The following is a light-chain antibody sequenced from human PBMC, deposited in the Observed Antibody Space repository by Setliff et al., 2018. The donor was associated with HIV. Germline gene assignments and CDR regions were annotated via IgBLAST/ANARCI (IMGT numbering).Light chain of an antibody. J-gene: IGKJ1*01. CDR1: QGVSSS. CDR3: QQANNFPPT. CDR2: GAS. Sequence: DIQMNQSPSSVSASVGDRVTITCQASQGVSSSVAWYQQKPGKAPKLLIYGASNLQSGVPSRFSGSGSVTDFSLTISSLQPEDFATYYCQQANNFPPTFGQGTKV. V-gene: IGKV1-12*01.